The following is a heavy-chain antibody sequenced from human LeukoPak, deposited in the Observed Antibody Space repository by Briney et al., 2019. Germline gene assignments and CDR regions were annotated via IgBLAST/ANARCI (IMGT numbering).Heavy chain of an antibody. V-gene: IGHV1-69*04. CDR2: IIPILGIA. D-gene: IGHD2-2*01. J-gene: IGHJ6*03. CDR1: GGTFSSYA. Sequence: ASVKVSCKASGGTFSSYAISWVRQAPGQGLEWMGRIIPILGIANYAQKFQGRVTITADKSTSTAYMELSSLRSEDTAVYYCARARYCSSTSCPKVLYYYYYMDVWGKGTTVTVSS. CDR3: ARARYCSSTSCPKVLYYYYYMDV.